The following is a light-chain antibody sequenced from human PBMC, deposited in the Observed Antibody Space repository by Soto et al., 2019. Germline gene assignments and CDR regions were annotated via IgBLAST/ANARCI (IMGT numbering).Light chain of an antibody. CDR1: QSVSSY. V-gene: IGKV3-11*01. CDR2: DAS. J-gene: IGKJ5*01. Sequence: EIVLTQSQATQSSCPGERSTLSCRASQSVSSYLAWYQQKPGQAPRLLIYDASNRATGIPARFSGSGSGTDFTLTISSLEPEDFAVYYCQQRSNWPITFGQGTRLEI. CDR3: QQRSNWPIT.